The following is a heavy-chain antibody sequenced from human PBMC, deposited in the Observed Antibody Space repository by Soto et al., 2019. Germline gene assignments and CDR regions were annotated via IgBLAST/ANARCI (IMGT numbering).Heavy chain of an antibody. Sequence: EVQLLESGGALVQPGGSLRLSCAASGFTFNSYVMTWVRQAPGEGLEWVSSISRNGRGSAYYADSVKGRFTISRDNSENTLFLQMNNLRDEDTALYYCARGRYLDSSDYWVANLPFDHWGLGTLVTVSS. CDR1: GFTFNSYV. J-gene: IGHJ4*02. D-gene: IGHD3-22*01. CDR3: ARGRYLDSSDYWVANLPFDH. CDR2: ISRNGRGSA. V-gene: IGHV3-23*01.